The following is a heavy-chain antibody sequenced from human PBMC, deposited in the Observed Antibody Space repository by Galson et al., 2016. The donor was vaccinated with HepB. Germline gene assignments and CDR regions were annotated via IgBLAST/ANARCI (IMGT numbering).Heavy chain of an antibody. J-gene: IGHJ4*02. D-gene: IGHD6-6*01. CDR2: TNEDGSGK. CDR1: GSTFYWSW. V-gene: IGHV3-7*01. CDR3: VAWDSSSSH. Sequence: SLRLSCADSGSTFYWSWMSWIRQTPARGLEWVAHTNEDGSGKYYVDSVRGRFSIPRDNVKKSLYLQMNSLRDGDTAVFYCVAWDSSSSHWGRGTLVTVSS.